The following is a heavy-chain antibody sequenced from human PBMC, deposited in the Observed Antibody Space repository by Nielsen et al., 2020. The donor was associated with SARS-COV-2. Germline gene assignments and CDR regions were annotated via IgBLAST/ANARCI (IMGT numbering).Heavy chain of an antibody. V-gene: IGHV4-4*02. J-gene: IGHJ4*02. CDR2: IYHSGST. CDR3: ARLVSTYLTHFDY. D-gene: IGHD6-13*01. Sequence: SETLSLTCAVSGGSISSSNWWSWVRQPPGKGLEWIGEIYHSGSTNYNPSLKSRVTISVDTSKNQFSLKLSSVTAADTAVYYCARLVSTYLTHFDYWGQGTLVTVSS. CDR1: GGSISSSNW.